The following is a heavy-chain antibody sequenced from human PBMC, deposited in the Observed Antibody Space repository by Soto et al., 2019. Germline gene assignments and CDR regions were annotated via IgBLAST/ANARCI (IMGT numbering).Heavy chain of an antibody. D-gene: IGHD3-22*01. CDR3: ARDYYDSSGHRYYCDY. V-gene: IGHV1-69*01. CDR1: GGTFSSYA. CDR2: IIPIFGTA. Sequence: QVQLVQSGAEVKKPGSSVKVSCKASGGTFSSYAISWVRQAPGQGLEWMGGIIPIFGTANYAQKFQCRVTIYAEESTSTAYMELSSLRSEDRAVYYCARDYYDSSGHRYYCDYWGQGTLVTVSS. J-gene: IGHJ4*02.